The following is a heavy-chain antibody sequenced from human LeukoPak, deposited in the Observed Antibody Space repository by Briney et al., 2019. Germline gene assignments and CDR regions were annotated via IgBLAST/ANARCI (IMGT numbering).Heavy chain of an antibody. Sequence: SETLSLTCTASGGSISNYYWSWIRQPPGKGLEWIGYIYYSGSTNYNPSLKSRVTISVDTSKNQFSLKLSSVTSADTAVYYCARGPDSSGYYYFDFWGQGTLVTVSS. J-gene: IGHJ4*02. V-gene: IGHV4-59*08. CDR1: GGSISNYY. CDR2: IYYSGST. CDR3: ARGPDSSGYYYFDF. D-gene: IGHD3-22*01.